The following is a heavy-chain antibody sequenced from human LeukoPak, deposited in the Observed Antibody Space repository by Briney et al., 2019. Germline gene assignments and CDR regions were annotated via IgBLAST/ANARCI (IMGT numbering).Heavy chain of an antibody. CDR1: RFTFPNYA. D-gene: IGHD6-13*01. CDR3: AKDLRDDPYSSSWYGPDS. CDR2: ISCYGAST. J-gene: IGHJ4*02. V-gene: IGHV3-23*01. Sequence: GGSLRLSCAASRFTFPNYAMSWVRQPPGKGLQWVAYISCYGASTFYAAFVKGRFTISRDNSKNTLYLQMNSLRAEDTALYYCAKDLRDDPYSSSWYGPDSWGQGTLVTVSS.